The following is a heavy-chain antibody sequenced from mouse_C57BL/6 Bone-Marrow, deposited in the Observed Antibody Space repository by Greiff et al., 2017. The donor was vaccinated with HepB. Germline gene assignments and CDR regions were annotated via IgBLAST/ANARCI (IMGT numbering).Heavy chain of an antibody. CDR1: GYAFSSSW. D-gene: IGHD1-1*01. J-gene: IGHJ4*01. V-gene: IGHV1-82*01. Sequence: VQLQQSGPELVKPGASVKISCKASGYAFSSSWMNWVKQRPGKGLEWIGRIYPGDGDTNYNGKFKGKATLTADKSSSTAYMQLSSLTSEDSAVYFCARELLDYGSSFYAMDYWGQGTSVTVSS. CDR3: ARELLDYGSSFYAMDY. CDR2: IYPGDGDT.